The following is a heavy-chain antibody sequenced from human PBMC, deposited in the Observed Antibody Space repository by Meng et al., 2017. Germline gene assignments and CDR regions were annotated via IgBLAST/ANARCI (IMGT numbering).Heavy chain of an antibody. Sequence: GESLKISCAASGFTFSSYEMNWVRQAPGKGLEWVSYISSSGSTIYYADSVKGRFTISRDNAKNSLYLQMNSLRAEDTAVYYCARDGGITIFGVVTPDYYYYYGMDVWGQGTMVTVSS. CDR1: GFTFSSYE. CDR3: ARDGGITIFGVVTPDYYYYYGMDV. CDR2: ISSSGSTI. V-gene: IGHV3-48*03. D-gene: IGHD3-3*01. J-gene: IGHJ6*02.